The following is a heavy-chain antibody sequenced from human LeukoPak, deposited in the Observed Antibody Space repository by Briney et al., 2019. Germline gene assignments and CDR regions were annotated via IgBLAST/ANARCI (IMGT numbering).Heavy chain of an antibody. CDR1: GGSISSGNW. CDR3: ARVRYGMDV. CDR2: IYHSGST. Sequence: PSETLSLTCAVSGGSISSGNWWSWVRQPPGKGLEWIGEIYHSGSTNYNPSLESRITLSVDKSKNQFSLKLSSVTSADTAVYYCARVRYGMDVWGQGTTVTVSS. V-gene: IGHV4-4*02. J-gene: IGHJ6*02.